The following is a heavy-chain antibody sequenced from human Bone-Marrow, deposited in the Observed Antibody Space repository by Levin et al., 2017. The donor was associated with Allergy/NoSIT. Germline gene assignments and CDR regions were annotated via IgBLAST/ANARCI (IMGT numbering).Heavy chain of an antibody. V-gene: IGHV3-30*18. Sequence: GGSLRLSCAASGFAFGAYGMHWVRQAPGKGLEWVAVISYGGTYKYYADSVKGRFTISRDNSKNTLYLQMNSLRAEDTALYYCAKDFDSSGYWPDLWGQGTPVTVSS. D-gene: IGHD3-22*01. CDR3: AKDFDSSGYWPDL. CDR2: ISYGGTYK. J-gene: IGHJ4*02. CDR1: GFAFGAYG.